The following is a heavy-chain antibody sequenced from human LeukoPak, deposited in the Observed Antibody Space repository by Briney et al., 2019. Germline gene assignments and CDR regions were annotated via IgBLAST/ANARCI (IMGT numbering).Heavy chain of an antibody. V-gene: IGHV1-46*01. CDR3: ARFAAGLDY. D-gene: IGHD6-13*01. J-gene: IGHJ4*02. CDR1: GYTFTGHF. CDR2: INPSGGST. Sequence: GASVKVSCKASGYTFTGHFMHWVRQAPGQGLEWMGIINPSGGSTSYAQKFQGRVTMTRDMSTSTVYMELSSLRSEDTAVYYCARFAAGLDYWGQGTLVTVSS.